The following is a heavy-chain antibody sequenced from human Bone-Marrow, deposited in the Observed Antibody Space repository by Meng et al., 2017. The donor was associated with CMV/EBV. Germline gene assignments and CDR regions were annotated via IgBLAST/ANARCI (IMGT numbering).Heavy chain of an antibody. CDR2: INHSGST. J-gene: IGHJ6*02. V-gene: IGHV4-34*01. CDR1: GGSFSGYY. CDR3: ASGRVDGFLEWLPAYYGMDV. D-gene: IGHD3-3*01. Sequence: SETLSLTCAVYGGSFSGYYWSWVRQPPGKGLEWIGEINHSGSTNYHPALKRRVTISVDKSKNQFSLKLSSVADADTAVYYCASGRVDGFLEWLPAYYGMDVWGQGTTVTVSS.